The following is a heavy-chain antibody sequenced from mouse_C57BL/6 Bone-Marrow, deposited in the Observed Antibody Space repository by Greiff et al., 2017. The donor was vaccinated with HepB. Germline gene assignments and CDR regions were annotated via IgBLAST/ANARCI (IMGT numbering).Heavy chain of an antibody. CDR3: ARPTVALDY. D-gene: IGHD1-1*01. J-gene: IGHJ4*01. CDR1: GYTFTSYW. Sequence: QVQLQQPGAELVKPGASVKLSCKASGYTFTSYWMQWVKQRPGQGLEWIGEIDPSDSYTNYNQKFKGKATLTVDTSSSTAYMQLSSLTSEDSAVYYCARPTVALDYWGQGTSLPVSS. CDR2: IDPSDSYT. V-gene: IGHV1-50*01.